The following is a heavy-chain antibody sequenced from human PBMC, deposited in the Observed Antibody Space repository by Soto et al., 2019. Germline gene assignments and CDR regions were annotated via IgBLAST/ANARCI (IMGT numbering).Heavy chain of an antibody. Sequence: QVQLQESGPGLVKPSQTLSLTCSVSGGSISTDDHYWTWILQPPGKGLECIGYIHSSLSTFYNPSLKNRVTISTDTSKIQFSMRLSSVTAADTAVYYGARGTYYDSAWGTYRGGSSGCFDYWGPGTLVTVSS. D-gene: IGHD3-16*02. CDR1: GGSISTDDHY. CDR2: IHSSLST. J-gene: IGHJ4*02. CDR3: ARGTYYDSAWGTYRGGSSGCFDY. V-gene: IGHV4-30-4*01.